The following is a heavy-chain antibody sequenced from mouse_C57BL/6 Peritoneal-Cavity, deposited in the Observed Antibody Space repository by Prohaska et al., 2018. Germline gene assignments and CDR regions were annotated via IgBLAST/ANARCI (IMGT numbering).Heavy chain of an antibody. D-gene: IGHD3-2*02. J-gene: IGHJ4*01. Sequence: EFQLQQSGPVLVKPGASVKMSCKASGSTFTDYYMNWVKQSHGKSLEWIGVINPYNCGTSYNQKFKGKATLTVDKASSTAYMELNSLTSEDSAVYYSARESSGYVYYNAMDYWGQGPPVT. CDR1: GSTFTDYY. CDR3: ARESSGYVYYNAMDY. V-gene: IGHV1-19*01. CDR2: INPYNCGT.